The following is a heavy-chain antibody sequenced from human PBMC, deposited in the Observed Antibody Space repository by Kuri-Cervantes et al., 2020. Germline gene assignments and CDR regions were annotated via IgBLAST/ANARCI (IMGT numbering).Heavy chain of an antibody. V-gene: IGHV3-20*04. CDR1: GFTFDDYG. J-gene: IGHJ6*02. CDR3: ARGGGFLDYYGMDV. Sequence: GGSLRLSCAASGFTFDDYGMSWVRQAPGKGLEWVSGLNWSGGSTAYADSVKGRFTISRDNAKNSLYLQMNSLRAEDTAVYYCARGGGFLDYYGMDVWGQGTTVTVSS. D-gene: IGHD2/OR15-2a*01. CDR2: LNWSGGST.